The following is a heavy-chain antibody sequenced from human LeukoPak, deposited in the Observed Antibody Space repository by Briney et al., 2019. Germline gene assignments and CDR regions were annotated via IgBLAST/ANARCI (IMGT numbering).Heavy chain of an antibody. D-gene: IGHD3-22*01. CDR3: ARDRRTDYYDSSGYYSRSYYYGMDV. V-gene: IGHV3-23*01. CDR1: EFTFSSYA. J-gene: IGHJ6*02. CDR2: ISGSGGST. Sequence: GGSLRLSCAASEFTFSSYAMSWVRQAPGKGLEWVSAISGSGGSTYYADSVKGRFTISRDNSKNTLYLQMNSLRAEDTAVYYCARDRRTDYYDSSGYYSRSYYYGMDVWGQGTTVTVSS.